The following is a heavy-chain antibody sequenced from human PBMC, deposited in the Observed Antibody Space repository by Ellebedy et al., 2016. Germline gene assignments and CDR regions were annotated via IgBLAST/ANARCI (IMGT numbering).Heavy chain of an antibody. CDR3: GGSYSRFFFDS. V-gene: IGHV1-69*06. D-gene: IGHD1-26*01. CDR1: GGTFSSFA. J-gene: IGHJ4*02. CDR2: IIPFSGTT. Sequence: SVKVSXXASGGTFSSFAISWLRQAPGHGLEWMGGIIPFSGTTYYSQKFQDRVSITADRFTSTSYMELSSLRSEDTAMYYCGGSYSRFFFDSWGQGSLVTVSS.